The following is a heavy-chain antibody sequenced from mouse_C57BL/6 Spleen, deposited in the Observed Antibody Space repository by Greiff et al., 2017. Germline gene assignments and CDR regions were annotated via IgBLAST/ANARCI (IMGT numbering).Heavy chain of an antibody. CDR1: GYTFTSYW. J-gene: IGHJ3*01. CDR2: IHPSDSDT. CDR3: AISRDDGNYGAY. Sequence: VQLHQPGAELVKPGASVKVSCKASGYTFTSYWMHWVKQRPGQGLEWIGRIHPSDSDTNYNQKFKGKATLTVDKFSSTAYMQLSSLTSEDSAVYYCAISRDDGNYGAYWGQGTLVTVSA. D-gene: IGHD2-1*01. V-gene: IGHV1-74*01.